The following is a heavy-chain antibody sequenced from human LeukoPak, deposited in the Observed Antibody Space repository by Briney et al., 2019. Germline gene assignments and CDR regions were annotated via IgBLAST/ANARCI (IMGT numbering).Heavy chain of an antibody. CDR3: AKXGVVWFGEFSPKRCYYMDV. Sequence: GGSLRLSCAASGFTFNSYGMHWVRQAPGKGLEWVAVISYDGSNKYYADSVKGRFTISRDNSKNTLHLQMNSLRAEDTAVYYCAKXGVVWFGEFSPKRCYYMDVWGKGTTVTVSS. V-gene: IGHV3-30*18. D-gene: IGHD3-10*01. J-gene: IGHJ6*03. CDR1: GFTFNSYG. CDR2: ISYDGSNK.